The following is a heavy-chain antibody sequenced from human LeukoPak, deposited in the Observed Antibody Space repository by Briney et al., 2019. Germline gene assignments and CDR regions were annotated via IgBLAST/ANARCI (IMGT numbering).Heavy chain of an antibody. Sequence: PSETLSLTCAVYGGSFSGYYWSWIRQPPGKGLEWIGEINHSGSTNYNPSLKSRVTISVDTSKNQFSLKLSSVTAADTAVYYCARARLPYDYVWGSYGYYFDYWGQGTLVTVSS. CDR1: GGSFSGYY. J-gene: IGHJ4*02. D-gene: IGHD3-16*01. CDR2: INHSGST. V-gene: IGHV4-34*01. CDR3: ARARLPYDYVWGSYGYYFDY.